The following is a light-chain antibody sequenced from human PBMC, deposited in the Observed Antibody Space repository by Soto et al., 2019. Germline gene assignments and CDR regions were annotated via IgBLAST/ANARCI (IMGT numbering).Light chain of an antibody. V-gene: IGKV3-20*01. CDR1: QSVSSSD. CDR3: QQYGRSPTT. CDR2: GAS. Sequence: ENVLTQSPGTLSLSPGERATLSCRASQSVSSSDLAWYQQKPGQAPRLLIYGASSRATGIPDRFSGSGSGTDFTLTISRLEPEDFAVYYCQQYGRSPTTFGQGTKVDIK. J-gene: IGKJ1*01.